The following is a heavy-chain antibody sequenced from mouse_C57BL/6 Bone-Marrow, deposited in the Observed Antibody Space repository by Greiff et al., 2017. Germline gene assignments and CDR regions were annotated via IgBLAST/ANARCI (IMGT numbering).Heavy chain of an antibody. D-gene: IGHD3-3*01. CDR3: TGWERVRCSY. CDR2: IRNKANNHAT. Sequence: DVKLQESGGGLVQPGGSMKLSCAASGFTFSDAWMDWVRQSPEKGLEWVALIRNKANNHATYYAESVKGRFTISRDDSKSSVYLQMDSLRRDDTGIYYCTGWERVRCSYWGQRALVTVSA. CDR1: GFTFSDAW. V-gene: IGHV6-6*01. J-gene: IGHJ3*01.